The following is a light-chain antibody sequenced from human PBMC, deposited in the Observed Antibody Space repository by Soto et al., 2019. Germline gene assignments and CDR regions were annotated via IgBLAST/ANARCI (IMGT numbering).Light chain of an antibody. V-gene: IGLV2-14*01. J-gene: IGLJ1*01. CDR1: SSDVGSYNY. Sequence: QPASVSGSPGQSITISCTGTSSDVGSYNYVSWYQHHPGKAPRLMIYASSNRPSGVSHRFSGSRSGNTASLTISGLQAEDEADYYCSSYTSGSTLYVFGTGTKVP. CDR2: ASS. CDR3: SSYTSGSTLYV.